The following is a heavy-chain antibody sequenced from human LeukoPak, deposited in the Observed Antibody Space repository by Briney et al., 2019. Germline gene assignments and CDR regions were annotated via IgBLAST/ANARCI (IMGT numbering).Heavy chain of an antibody. CDR3: ARGSGYSDY. CDR1: GGSFSGYY. J-gene: IGHJ4*02. Sequence: SETLSLTCAVYGGSFSGYYWSWIGKPPGKGLEWIGEVNHSGSTNYNPSLKSRVTISVDTSKNQFSLKLSSVTAADTAVYYCARGSGYSDYWGQGTLVTVSS. CDR2: VNHSGST. V-gene: IGHV4-34*01.